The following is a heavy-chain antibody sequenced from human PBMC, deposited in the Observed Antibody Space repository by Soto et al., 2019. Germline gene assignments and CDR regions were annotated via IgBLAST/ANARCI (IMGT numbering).Heavy chain of an antibody. J-gene: IGHJ6*01. D-gene: IGHD3-16*01. CDR3: AMVDVYVTPSPQDV. Sequence: QVQLVQSGAEVKNPGASVKVSCKASGYTFTRYGIGWARQAPGQGLEWMGWINTYNGNTNYAQNVQGRVTLTTDTSTSKAYTELKSLRPNDTAIYYCAMVDVYVTPSPQDVWGQGTTVIVSS. CDR1: GYTFTRYG. V-gene: IGHV1-18*01. CDR2: INTYNGNT.